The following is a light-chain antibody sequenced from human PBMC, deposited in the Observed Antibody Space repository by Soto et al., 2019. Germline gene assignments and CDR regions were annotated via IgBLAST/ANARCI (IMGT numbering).Light chain of an antibody. J-gene: IGKJ1*01. CDR2: DVS. V-gene: IGKV1-5*01. CDR3: QQYQTYSRT. CDR1: QSINTC. Sequence: DIQMTQSPSTVSASVGDRITITCRASQSINTCLAWYRQRPGEAPQLLIYDVSTLAMGVPSRFSGIGSGTDFTLSISRLQPDDFATFYCQQYQTYSRTFGQGTKVEVK.